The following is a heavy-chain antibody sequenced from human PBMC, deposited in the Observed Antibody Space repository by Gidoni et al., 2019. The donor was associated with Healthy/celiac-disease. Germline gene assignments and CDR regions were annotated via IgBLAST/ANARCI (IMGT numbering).Heavy chain of an antibody. D-gene: IGHD4-17*01. CDR1: GGSFSGYY. CDR2: INHSGST. CDR3: ARGKGTVTTFRY. J-gene: IGHJ4*02. Sequence: QVQLQQWGAGLLKPSETLSLTCAVYGGSFSGYYWSWIRQPPGKGLEWIGEINHSGSTNYNPSLKSRVTISVDTSKNQFSLKLSSVTAADTAVYYCARGKGTVTTFRYWGQGTLVTVSS. V-gene: IGHV4-34*01.